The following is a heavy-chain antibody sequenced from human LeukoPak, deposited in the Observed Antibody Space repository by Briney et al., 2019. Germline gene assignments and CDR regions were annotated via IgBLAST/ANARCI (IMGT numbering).Heavy chain of an antibody. CDR2: IYYSGST. CDR1: GGYISSYY. D-gene: IGHD6-13*01. CDR3: ARRGYSSSWYWEHYFDY. Sequence: SQTLSLTCTVSGGYISSYYWSWIRQPPGKGLEGLGYIYYSGSTNYNPSLKSRVTISVDTSKNQFSLKLSSVTAADTAVYYCARRGYSSSWYWEHYFDYWGQGTLVTVSS. V-gene: IGHV4-59*01. J-gene: IGHJ4*02.